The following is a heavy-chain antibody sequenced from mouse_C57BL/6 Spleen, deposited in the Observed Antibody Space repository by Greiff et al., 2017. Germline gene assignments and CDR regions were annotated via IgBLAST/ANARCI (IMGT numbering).Heavy chain of an antibody. V-gene: IGHV1-82*01. CDR2: IYPGDGDT. Sequence: QVQLQQSGPELVKPGASVKISCKASGYAFSSSWMNWVKQRPGKGLEWIGRIYPGDGDTNYNGKFKGKATLTADKSSSTAYMQRSSLTSEDSAVYFCAKEVYYGNYVYAMDYWGQGTSVTVSS. D-gene: IGHD2-1*01. CDR3: AKEVYYGNYVYAMDY. CDR1: GYAFSSSW. J-gene: IGHJ4*01.